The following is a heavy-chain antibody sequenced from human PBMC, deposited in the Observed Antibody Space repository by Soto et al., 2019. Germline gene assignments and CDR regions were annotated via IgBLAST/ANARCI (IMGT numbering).Heavy chain of an antibody. CDR2: MNPNSGNT. CDR1: GYTFTSYD. CDR3: ARGRRDDYGDYPDY. D-gene: IGHD4-17*01. Sequence: QVQLVQSGAEVKKPGASVKVSCKASGYTFTSYDINWVRQATGQGLEWMGWMNPNSGNTGYAQKFQGRVTMTRNTSISTAYMELSILRSEDTAVYYCARGRRDDYGDYPDYWGQGTLVTVSS. V-gene: IGHV1-8*01. J-gene: IGHJ4*02.